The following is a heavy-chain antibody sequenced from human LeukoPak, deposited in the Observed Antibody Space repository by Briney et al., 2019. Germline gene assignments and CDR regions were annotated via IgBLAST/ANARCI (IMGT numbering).Heavy chain of an antibody. Sequence: QPGRSLRLSCAASGFTFSTYGMHWVRQAPGKGLEWVSDIWYNGNNKYYADSVKGRFTISRDNSKKTVYLQMNSLRVEDTAVYYCATGRWYGEFAGSGFDDWGQGILVTVSS. CDR3: ATGRWYGEFAGSGFDD. CDR1: GFTFSTYG. V-gene: IGHV3-33*01. CDR2: IWYNGNNK. J-gene: IGHJ4*02. D-gene: IGHD3-10*01.